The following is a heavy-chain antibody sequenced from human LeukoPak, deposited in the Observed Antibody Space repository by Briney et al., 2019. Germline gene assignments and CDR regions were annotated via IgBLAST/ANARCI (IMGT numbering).Heavy chain of an antibody. D-gene: IGHD5-24*01. J-gene: IGHJ4*02. CDR1: GFTFSSYS. CDR3: ARGGRWLQLRDFDY. V-gene: IGHV3-48*01. CDR2: ISSSSSTI. Sequence: GGSLRLSCAASGFTFSSYSMNWVRQAPGKGLEWVSYISSSSSTIYYADSVKGRFTISRDNAKNSLYLQMNSLRAEDTAVYYCARGGRWLQLRDFDYWGQGTLVTVSS.